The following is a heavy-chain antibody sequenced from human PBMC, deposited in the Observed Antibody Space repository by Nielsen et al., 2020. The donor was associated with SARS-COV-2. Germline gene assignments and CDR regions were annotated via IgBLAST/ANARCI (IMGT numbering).Heavy chain of an antibody. D-gene: IGHD3-16*01. CDR2: IYHSGRT. V-gene: IGHV4-30-2*01. CDR3: ARGGRITFGGADDAFDI. J-gene: IGHJ3*02. Sequence: SETLSLTCAVSGGSISSGGYSGSWIRQPPGKGLEWIGYIYHSGRTYYNPSLKSRVTISVDRSKNQFSLKLSSVTAADTAVYYCARGGRITFGGADDAFDIWGQGTMVTVSS. CDR1: GGSISSGGYS.